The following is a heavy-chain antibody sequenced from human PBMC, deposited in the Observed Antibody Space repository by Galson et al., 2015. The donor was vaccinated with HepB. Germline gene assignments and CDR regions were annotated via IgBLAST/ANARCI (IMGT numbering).Heavy chain of an antibody. D-gene: IGHD3-22*01. CDR2: INSNSKSI. CDR1: GFTFNTYS. J-gene: IGHJ4*02. Sequence: SLRLSCAASGFTFNTYSMNWVRQAPGKGLERISYINSNSKSIYYAESVKGRFAISRDNARNSLHLQMNSLRAEDTAVYYCARADSSEWHFEYWGQGTLVTVSS. V-gene: IGHV3-48*01. CDR3: ARADSSEWHFEY.